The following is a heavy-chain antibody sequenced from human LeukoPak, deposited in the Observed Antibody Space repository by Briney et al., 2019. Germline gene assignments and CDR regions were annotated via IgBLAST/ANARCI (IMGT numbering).Heavy chain of an antibody. CDR3: ARDPYVAGDH. D-gene: IGHD3-16*01. J-gene: IGHJ4*02. CDR1: GYTFTDYH. CDR2: IKPHNGDT. V-gene: IGHV1-2*05. Sequence: ASVTVSCKASGYTFTDYHMHWVRQAPGQGLEWMGRIKPHNGDTDCAQRFQGRVTLTRDTSIRTAYMELSSLRSDDTVVYYCARDPYVAGDHWGQGTLVTVSS.